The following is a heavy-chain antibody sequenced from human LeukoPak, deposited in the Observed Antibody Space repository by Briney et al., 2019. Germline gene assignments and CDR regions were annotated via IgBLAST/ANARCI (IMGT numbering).Heavy chain of an antibody. D-gene: IGHD1-26*01. CDR3: ARLSVAFSPQLSGNFFVDYFDY. CDR1: EFTFKNFD. V-gene: IGHV3-23*01. CDR2: ISSNGGST. J-gene: IGHJ4*02. Sequence: PGGSLRLSCAASEFTFKNFDMSWVRQAPGKGLEWVSTISSNGGSTFYADSVKGRFTISRDNSKNTVYLHMNSLRAEDTAVYYCARLSVAFSPQLSGNFFVDYFDYWGQGTLVTVSS.